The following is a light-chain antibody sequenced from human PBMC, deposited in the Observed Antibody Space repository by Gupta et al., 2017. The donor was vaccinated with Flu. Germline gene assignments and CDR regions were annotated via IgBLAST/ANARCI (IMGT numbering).Light chain of an antibody. CDR3: QQSYSTPPDT. J-gene: IGKJ2*01. CDR1: QSINSY. CDR2: AAS. Sequence: DIQLTQSPSSLSAPVGDRVTITCRASQSINSYLNWYQQKPGKAPKLLIYAASSLQSGVPPRCSGSRSGTDFTLTISSLQPEDFATYYCQQSYSTPPDTFGQGTKLEIK. V-gene: IGKV1-39*01.